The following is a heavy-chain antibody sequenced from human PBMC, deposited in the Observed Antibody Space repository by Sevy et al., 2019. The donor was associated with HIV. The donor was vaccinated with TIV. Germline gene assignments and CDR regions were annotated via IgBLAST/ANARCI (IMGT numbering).Heavy chain of an antibody. CDR3: ARDGRAACDFDY. J-gene: IGHJ4*02. V-gene: IGHV3-74*01. Sequence: GGSLRLSCAASGFTFSSYWMHWVRHAPGKGLVWVSRISSGGSSTSYADSVRGRFTNSRDNAKNTLYLQMNRLRAEDTAVYYCARDGRAACDFDYWGQGTLVTVSS. CDR1: GFTFSSYW. D-gene: IGHD6-13*01. CDR2: ISSGGSST.